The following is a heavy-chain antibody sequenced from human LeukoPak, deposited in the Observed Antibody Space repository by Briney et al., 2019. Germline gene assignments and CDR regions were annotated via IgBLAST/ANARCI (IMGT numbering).Heavy chain of an antibody. Sequence: SETLSLTCTVSGVSISSSNSYWGWIHQPPGKGLEWIGSIYYTGNTYYNPSLKSRVTMSVDTSKNQFSLKLSSVTAADTAVYYCARDSMGGQTRGYYGSGSYRDYYYYYYMDVWGKGTTVTVSS. CDR1: GVSISSSNSY. J-gene: IGHJ6*03. V-gene: IGHV4-39*07. CDR2: IYYTGNT. D-gene: IGHD3-10*01. CDR3: ARDSMGGQTRGYYGSGSYRDYYYYYYMDV.